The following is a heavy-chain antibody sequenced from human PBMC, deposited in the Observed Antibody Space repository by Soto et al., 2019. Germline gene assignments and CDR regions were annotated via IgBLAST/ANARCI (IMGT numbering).Heavy chain of an antibody. D-gene: IGHD3-3*01. CDR2: IYYSGST. V-gene: IGHV4-39*01. CDR3: ASGFGVVTLFDY. CDR1: GGSISSSSYY. J-gene: IGHJ4*02. Sequence: SETLSLTCTVSGGSISSSSYYWGWIRQPPGKGLEWIGSIYYSGSTYYNPSLKSRVTLSVDTYKNQFSLKLSSVTAADTAVYYCASGFGVVTLFDYWGQGTLVTVSS.